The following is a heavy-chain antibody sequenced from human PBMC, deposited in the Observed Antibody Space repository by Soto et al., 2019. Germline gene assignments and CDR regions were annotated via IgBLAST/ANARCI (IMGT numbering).Heavy chain of an antibody. Sequence: QVQLQESGPGPVRPSETLSLTCTVSGASISSYYWSWIRQPPGKGLEWIGSFHSSGTTNYNPSLKSRVTISPRASNNQFCLNLTSVTAAYTAVYVCASYSPRRKYYDSNPGLFDPWGQGTLVTVSA. V-gene: IGHV4-59*01. J-gene: IGHJ5*02. D-gene: IGHD3-22*01. CDR1: GASISSYY. CDR3: ASYSPRRKYYDSNPGLFDP. CDR2: FHSSGTT.